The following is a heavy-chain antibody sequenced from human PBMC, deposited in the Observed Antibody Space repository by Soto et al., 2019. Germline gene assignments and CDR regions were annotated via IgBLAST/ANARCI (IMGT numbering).Heavy chain of an antibody. Sequence: SQTLSLTCAVYGGSFSGYYWSWIRQPPGKGLEWIGEINHSGSTNYNPSLKSRVTISVDTSKNQFSLKLSSVTAADTAVYYCARGSIAAAGEPYKEDYWGQGTLVTVSS. CDR2: INHSGST. D-gene: IGHD6-13*01. CDR1: GGSFSGYY. CDR3: ARGSIAAAGEPYKEDY. V-gene: IGHV4-34*01. J-gene: IGHJ4*02.